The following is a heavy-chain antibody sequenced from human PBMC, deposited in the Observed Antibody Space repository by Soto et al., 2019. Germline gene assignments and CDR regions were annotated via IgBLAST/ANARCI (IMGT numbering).Heavy chain of an antibody. Sequence: VESGGGVVQPGRSLTLSCAASGFSLDSYAMHWVRQAPGKGHEWMAVVSYDGKNIYYADSVKGRFTISNDDPKNTLYLRMGSLTAEDTATYYCARDYGALPCDRIQHWGRGTLVTVSS. CDR1: GFSLDSYA. J-gene: IGHJ1*01. CDR2: VSYDGKNI. D-gene: IGHD3-10*01. V-gene: IGHV3-30*03. CDR3: ARDYGALPCDRIQH.